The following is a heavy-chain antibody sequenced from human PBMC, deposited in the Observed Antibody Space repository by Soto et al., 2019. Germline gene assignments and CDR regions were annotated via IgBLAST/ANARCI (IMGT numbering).Heavy chain of an antibody. D-gene: IGHD6-13*01. CDR1: GYTFTSYA. CDR3: VVAAAAYYYYYGMDV. V-gene: IGHV1-3*01. CDR2: INAGNGNT. Sequence: ASVKVSCKASGYTFTSYAMHWVRQAPGQRLEWMGWINAGNGNTKYSQKFQGRVTITRDTSASTAYMELSSLRSEDTAVYYCVVAAAAYYYYYGMDVWGQGTTVTASS. J-gene: IGHJ6*02.